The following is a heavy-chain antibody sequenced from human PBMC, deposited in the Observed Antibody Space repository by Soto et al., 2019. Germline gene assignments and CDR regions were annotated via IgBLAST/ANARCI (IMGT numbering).Heavy chain of an antibody. Sequence: QVQLVQSGAEVKKPGASVKVSCKASGYTFTSYGISWVRQAPGQGLEWMGWISAYNGNTNYAQKLQGRVTMTTDTSTRTGYMELRSLRSDDTAVYYCARDVQSFGVEVDYGMDVWGQGTTVTVSS. V-gene: IGHV1-18*01. CDR3: ARDVQSFGVEVDYGMDV. CDR1: GYTFTSYG. CDR2: ISAYNGNT. J-gene: IGHJ6*02. D-gene: IGHD2-8*01.